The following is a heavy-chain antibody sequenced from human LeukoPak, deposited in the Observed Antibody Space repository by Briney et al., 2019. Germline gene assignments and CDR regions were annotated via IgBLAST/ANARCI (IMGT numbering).Heavy chain of an antibody. CDR2: ISSLSGTI. CDR1: GFTFSSYS. D-gene: IGHD1-26*01. J-gene: IGHJ6*03. Sequence: PGGSLRLSCAASGFTFSSYSMNWVRQAPGEGLEWVSYISSLSGTIYYADSVKGRFTISRDNAKNSLYLQMNSLGPEDTAVYYCARDPYSGNYGNYYYYYMDVWGKGTTVTISS. V-gene: IGHV3-48*01. CDR3: ARDPYSGNYGNYYYYYMDV.